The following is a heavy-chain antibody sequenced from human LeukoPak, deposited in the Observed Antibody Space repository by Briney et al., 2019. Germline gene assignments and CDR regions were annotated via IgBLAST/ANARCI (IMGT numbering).Heavy chain of an antibody. J-gene: IGHJ4*02. CDR2: MNGEGITI. D-gene: IGHD3-9*01. V-gene: IGHV3-74*01. CDR1: GLTFRTTW. CDR3: ARGAYDILTGYYNPNYFDY. Sequence: GGSLRLSCATSGLTFRTTWMHWVRQAPGKGLMWVSRMNGEGITIDYADSVKGRFTISRDNSKNTLYLQMNSLRAEDTAVYYCARGAYDILTGYYNPNYFDYWGQGTLVTVSS.